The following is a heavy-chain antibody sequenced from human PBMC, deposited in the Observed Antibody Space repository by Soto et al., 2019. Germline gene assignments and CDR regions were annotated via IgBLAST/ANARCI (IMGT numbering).Heavy chain of an antibody. Sequence: PGGSLRLSCSASGSTFGSCGIHWVRQAPGKGLEWVAVISYDGNEKYYADSVKGRFTISRDNSKNTLYLQMNSLRADDTAVYYCANPERYSYCPEMDVWGHGTTVTVSS. D-gene: IGHD1-1*01. CDR3: ANPERYSYCPEMDV. V-gene: IGHV3-30*18. CDR2: ISYDGNEK. J-gene: IGHJ6*02. CDR1: GSTFGSCG.